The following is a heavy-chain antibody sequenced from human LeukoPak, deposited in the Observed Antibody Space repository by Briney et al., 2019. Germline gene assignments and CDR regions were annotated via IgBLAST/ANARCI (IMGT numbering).Heavy chain of an antibody. J-gene: IGHJ4*02. D-gene: IGHD3-10*01. Sequence: GASVKVSCKASGYTFTSYAMNWVRQAPGQGLEWMGWINPNSGGTNYAQKFQGRVTMTRDTSISTAYMELSRLRSDDTAVYYCARDVGDYYGSGSYCCFDYWGQGTLVTVSS. CDR3: ARDVGDYYGSGSYCCFDY. CDR1: GYTFTSYA. V-gene: IGHV1-2*02. CDR2: INPNSGGT.